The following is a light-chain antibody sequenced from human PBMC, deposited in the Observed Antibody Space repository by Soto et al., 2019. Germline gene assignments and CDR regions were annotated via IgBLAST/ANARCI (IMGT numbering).Light chain of an antibody. V-gene: IGKV1-39*01. CDR3: EQTCGLPWT. CDR2: SAS. CDR1: QTISYY. Sequence: QMTRYRSSLSAXVGDXVTIXXRASQTISYYVNWYQEKPGKAPMLLIYSASSLRSGVPSGFGGSGSGTDITLTINSLRPGDFAPCICEQTCGLPWTFGQGGKV. J-gene: IGKJ1*01.